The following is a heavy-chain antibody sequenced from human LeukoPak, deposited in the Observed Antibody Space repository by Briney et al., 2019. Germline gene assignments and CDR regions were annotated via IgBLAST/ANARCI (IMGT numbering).Heavy chain of an antibody. CDR1: GGSIGSSNW. D-gene: IGHD2-15*01. CDR2: IYHSGST. V-gene: IGHV4-4*02. Sequence: SGTLSLTCAVSGGSIGSSNWWSWVRQPPGKGLEWIGEIYHSGSTNYNPSLKSRVTISVDKSKNQFSLKLSSVTAADTAVYYCAREPDSAYCSGGSCPFDYWGQGTLVTVSS. CDR3: AREPDSAYCSGGSCPFDY. J-gene: IGHJ4*02.